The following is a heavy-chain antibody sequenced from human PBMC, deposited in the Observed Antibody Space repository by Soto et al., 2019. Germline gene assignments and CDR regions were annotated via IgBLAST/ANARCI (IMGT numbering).Heavy chain of an antibody. V-gene: IGHV5-51*01. CDR2: IYPGDSRS. CDR1: GYTFSIYW. CDR3: ARRYGYNYFDL. D-gene: IGHD5-18*01. J-gene: IGHJ4*02. Sequence: GESLKISCKGSGYTFSIYWIGWVRQMPGKGLEWMGIIYPGDSRSRYNPSFQGQVTMSADKSVTTAYLQWSSLKASDTAIYYCARRYGYNYFDLWGQGTQVTSPQ.